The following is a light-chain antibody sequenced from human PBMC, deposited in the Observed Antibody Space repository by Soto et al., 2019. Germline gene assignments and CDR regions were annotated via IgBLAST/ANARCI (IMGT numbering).Light chain of an antibody. CDR2: DAS. J-gene: IGKJ2*01. CDR1: QSVVGRY. Sequence: EIVLTQSPATLSLSPGERATLSCGASQSVVGRYIAWYQQKPGLAPRLLIYDASSRATGIPDRFSGSGSETDFSLTITRLESEDFAVYYCQQYGTSPYTFGQGTKLEIK. CDR3: QQYGTSPYT. V-gene: IGKV3D-20*01.